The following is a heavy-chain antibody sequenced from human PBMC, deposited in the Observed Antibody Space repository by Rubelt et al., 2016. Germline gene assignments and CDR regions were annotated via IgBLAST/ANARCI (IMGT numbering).Heavy chain of an antibody. CDR3: ARHYSSTWANWFDP. CDR1: GDSISSSTYY. CDR2: AYNSGST. D-gene: IGHD6-13*01. V-gene: IGHV4-61*05. Sequence: QLQLQESGPGLVKPSETLSVTCTVSGDSISSSTYYWGWIRQPPGKGLEWIGYAYNSGSTNYNPSLKSRVTISVDTSKTQFSLRLSSVTAADTAVYYCARHYSSTWANWFDPWGQGTLVTVSS. J-gene: IGHJ5*02.